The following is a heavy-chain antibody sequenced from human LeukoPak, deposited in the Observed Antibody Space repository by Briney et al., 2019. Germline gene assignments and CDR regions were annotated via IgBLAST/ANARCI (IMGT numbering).Heavy chain of an antibody. D-gene: IGHD3-22*01. CDR2: INHSGST. Sequence: SETLSLTCAVYGGSFSGYYWSWIRQPPGKGLEWIGEINHSGSTNYNPSLKSRVTISVDTSKNQFSLKLSSVTAADTAVYYCARLVVKKKWLLPRPTAFDIWGQGTMVTVSS. CDR3: ARLVVKKKWLLPRPTAFDI. V-gene: IGHV4-34*01. CDR1: GGSFSGYY. J-gene: IGHJ3*02.